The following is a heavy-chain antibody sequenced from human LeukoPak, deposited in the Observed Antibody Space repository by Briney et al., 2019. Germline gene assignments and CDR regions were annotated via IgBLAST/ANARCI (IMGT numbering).Heavy chain of an antibody. V-gene: IGHV4-34*01. Sequence: SETLSLTCAVYGGSFSGYYWNWIRQPPGKGLEWIGEINHGGSTNYNPSLKSRVTISVDTSKNQFSLKLSSVTAADTAICYCARDGRGSDYWGQGTLVTVSS. D-gene: IGHD1-14*01. CDR1: GGSFSGYY. CDR2: INHGGST. J-gene: IGHJ4*02. CDR3: ARDGRGSDY.